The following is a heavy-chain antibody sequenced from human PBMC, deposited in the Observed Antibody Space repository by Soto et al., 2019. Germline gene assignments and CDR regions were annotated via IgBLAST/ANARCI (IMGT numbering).Heavy chain of an antibody. Sequence: QVQLQQWGAGLLKPSETLSLTCAVYGGSFSGYYWSWIRQPPGKGLEWIGEINHSGSTNYNPSLKSRVTISVDTSKNQFSLKPSSVTAADTAVYYCARGVYCSSTSCYWGMDVWGQGTAVTVSS. D-gene: IGHD2-2*01. J-gene: IGHJ6*02. V-gene: IGHV4-34*01. CDR3: ARGVYCSSTSCYWGMDV. CDR2: INHSGST. CDR1: GGSFSGYY.